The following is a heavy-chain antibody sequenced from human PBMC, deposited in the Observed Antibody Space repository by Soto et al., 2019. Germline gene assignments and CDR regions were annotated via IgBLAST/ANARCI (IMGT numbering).Heavy chain of an antibody. CDR3: AKDTPITGDAFDI. V-gene: IGHV3-30*18. J-gene: IGHJ3*02. CDR1: GFTFSSYG. CDR2: ISYDGSNK. Sequence: GGSLRLSCAASGFTFSSYGMHWVRQAPGKGLEWVAVISYDGSNKYYADSVKGRFTISRDNSKNTLYLQMNSLRAEDTAVYYCAKDTPITGDAFDIWGQGTMVTVSS. D-gene: IGHD1-20*01.